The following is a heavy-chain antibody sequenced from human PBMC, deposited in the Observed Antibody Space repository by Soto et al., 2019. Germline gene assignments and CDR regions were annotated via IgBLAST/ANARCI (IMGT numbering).Heavy chain of an antibody. J-gene: IGHJ4*02. CDR1: GITFTTYG. Sequence: QVQLVQSGGGGIQPGKSLRLSCAASGITFTTYGMHWVRQTPGKGLEWVAVVSYDGSHKYYADSVKGRFTISRDDSKNTLYLQMIRLRVEDTAVYYGANEMYPRTVLDSSSPWGDYWGQGTLVTVSS. CDR2: VSYDGSHK. V-gene: IGHV3-30*18. D-gene: IGHD6-6*01. CDR3: ANEMYPRTVLDSSSPWGDY.